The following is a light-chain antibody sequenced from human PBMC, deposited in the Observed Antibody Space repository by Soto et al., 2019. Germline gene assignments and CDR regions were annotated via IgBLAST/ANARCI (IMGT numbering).Light chain of an antibody. CDR2: GAS. V-gene: IGKV3-15*01. Sequence: EIVMTQSPATLSVSPGERATLSCRASQSVSSNLAWYQQQPGQAPRLLISGASTRATGIPARFSGSGSGTEFTLTISSLQSEDYAVYYCQQYHNWPRTFGQGTKLEI. CDR1: QSVSSN. CDR3: QQYHNWPRT. J-gene: IGKJ2*01.